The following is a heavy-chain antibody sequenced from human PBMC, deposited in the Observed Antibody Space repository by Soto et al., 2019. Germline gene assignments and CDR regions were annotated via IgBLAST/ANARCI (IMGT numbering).Heavy chain of an antibody. D-gene: IGHD3-10*01. J-gene: IGHJ4*02. V-gene: IGHV3-74*01. CDR1: GFTFSSYW. CDR3: ARDLWFGEISLGF. Sequence: GGSLRLSCAGSGFTFSSYWMHWVRQAPGKGLVWVSRINTDESATSYADSVKGRFTISRDNAKNTLYLQMNSLRVDDTAVYYCARDLWFGEISLGFWGQGTLVTVSS. CDR2: INTDESAT.